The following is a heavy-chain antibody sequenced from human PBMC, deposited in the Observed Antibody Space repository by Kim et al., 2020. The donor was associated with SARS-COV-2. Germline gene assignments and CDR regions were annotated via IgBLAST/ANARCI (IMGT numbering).Heavy chain of an antibody. J-gene: IGHJ4*02. CDR1: GFTFSSYS. Sequence: GGSLRLSCAASGFTFSSYSMNWVRQAPGKGLEWVSSISSSSSYIYYADSVKGRFTISRDNAKNSLYLQMNSLRAEDTAVYYCARGSTGGYNHYIDYWGQGTLVTVSS. CDR2: ISSSSSYI. D-gene: IGHD3-22*01. V-gene: IGHV3-21*01. CDR3: ARGSTGGYNHYIDY.